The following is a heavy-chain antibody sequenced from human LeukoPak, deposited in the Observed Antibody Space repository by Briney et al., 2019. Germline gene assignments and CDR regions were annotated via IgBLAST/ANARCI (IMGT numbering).Heavy chain of an antibody. J-gene: IGHJ4*02. Sequence: GGSLRLSCAASGFTFSSYEMNWVRQAPGKGLEWVSYISSSGSTIYYADSVKGRFTISRDNAKNSLYLQMNSLRAEDTAVYYCARNYGGNSRLSICFDYWGQGTLVTVSS. D-gene: IGHD4-23*01. CDR2: ISSSGSTI. CDR3: ARNYGGNSRLSICFDY. CDR1: GFTFSSYE. V-gene: IGHV3-48*03.